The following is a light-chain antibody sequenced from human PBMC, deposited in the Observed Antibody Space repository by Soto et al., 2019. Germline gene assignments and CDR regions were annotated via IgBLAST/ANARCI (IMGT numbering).Light chain of an antibody. CDR3: AAWDDSLNGYV. Sequence: QSVLTQPPSASGTPGQRVTISCSGSSTNIGSNTVNWFQQLPGTAPKLVIHTNDQRPSGVPDRFSASKSGTSASLAIRGLRSEDEADYYCAAWDDSLNGYVFGTGTKVTVL. V-gene: IGLV1-44*01. J-gene: IGLJ1*01. CDR1: STNIGSNT. CDR2: TND.